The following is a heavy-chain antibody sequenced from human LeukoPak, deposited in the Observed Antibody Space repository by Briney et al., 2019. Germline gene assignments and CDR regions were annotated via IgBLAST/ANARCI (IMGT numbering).Heavy chain of an antibody. Sequence: SETLSLTCTVSGGSISSGSYYWSWIRQPAGKGLEWIGRIYTSGSTNYNPSLKSRVTISVDTSKNQFSLKLSSVTAADTAVYYCARESIAVAGPGAFDIWGQGTMVTVSS. CDR3: ARESIAVAGPGAFDI. CDR1: GGSISSGSYY. CDR2: IYTSGST. J-gene: IGHJ3*02. V-gene: IGHV4-61*02. D-gene: IGHD6-19*01.